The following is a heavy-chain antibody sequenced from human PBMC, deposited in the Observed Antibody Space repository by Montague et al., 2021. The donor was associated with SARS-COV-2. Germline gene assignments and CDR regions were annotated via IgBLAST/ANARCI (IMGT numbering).Heavy chain of an antibody. V-gene: IGHV6-1*01. CDR2: TYYKTKWYN. CDR1: GDSVSGHSAT. J-gene: IGHJ6*02. Sequence: CAISGDSVSGHSATRDWVTQSPPRRLEWLGRTYYKTKWYNDYAVSVRGRVTINPDTSKNQFSLQLNSVTPEDTAIYYCTSGREGNYNVMDVWGQGTTVTVSS. D-gene: IGHD1-1*01. CDR3: TSGREGNYNVMDV.